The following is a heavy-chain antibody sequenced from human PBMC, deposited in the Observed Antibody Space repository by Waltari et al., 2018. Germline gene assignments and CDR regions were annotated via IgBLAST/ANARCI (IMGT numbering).Heavy chain of an antibody. D-gene: IGHD1-26*01. CDR1: GYTFTGYY. J-gene: IGHJ4*02. CDR2: INPTSGGT. V-gene: IGHV1-2*06. Sequence: QVQLVQSGAEVKKPGASVKVSCKASGYTFTGYYMHWVRQAPGQGLEWMGRINPTSGGTNYAQKFQGRCTMTRDTSISTAYMELSRLRSDDTAVDYCARVARAVGATPLFPYWGQGTLVTVSS. CDR3: ARVARAVGATPLFPY.